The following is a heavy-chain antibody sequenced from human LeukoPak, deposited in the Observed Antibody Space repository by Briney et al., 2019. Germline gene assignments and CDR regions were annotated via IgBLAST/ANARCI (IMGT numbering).Heavy chain of an antibody. CDR2: INHSGST. CDR3: ASASSRRGWFDP. J-gene: IGHJ5*02. CDR1: GGSFSGYY. D-gene: IGHD6-13*01. V-gene: IGHV4-34*01. Sequence: SETLSLTCAVYGGSFSGYYWSWIRQPPGKGLGWIGEINHSGSTNSNPSLKSRVPISVDTSKNQYSLKLSSVTAADTAVYYCASASSRRGWFDPWGQGTLVTVSS.